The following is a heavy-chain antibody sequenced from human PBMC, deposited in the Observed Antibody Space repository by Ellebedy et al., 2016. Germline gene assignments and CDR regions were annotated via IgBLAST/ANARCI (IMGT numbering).Heavy chain of an antibody. J-gene: IGHJ4*02. CDR1: GASVRNYF. V-gene: IGHV4-59*02. D-gene: IGHD1-1*01. Sequence: SETLSLXCGVSGASVRNYFWNWVRQPPGKGLEWIGHISYTGSTAYNPSLKSRATISIDTSKNQFSLKLSSVTAADTAMYYCAREGGDDGGTRSDYWGQGTLVAVSS. CDR3: AREGGDDGGTRSDY. CDR2: ISYTGST.